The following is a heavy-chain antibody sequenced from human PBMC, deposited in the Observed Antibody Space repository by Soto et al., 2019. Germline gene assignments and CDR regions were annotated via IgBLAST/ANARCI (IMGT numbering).Heavy chain of an antibody. CDR2: IYHSGGT. CDR3: ARDSRSGYDLEF. CDR1: GDSISNGGYP. J-gene: IGHJ4*02. Sequence: QLQLQESGSGLVKPSQTLSLTCAVSGDSISNGGYPWNWIRQPPGKGLEWIGYIYHSGGTDYNPSLKSRVTITVDSSNNQFSLTLSSVTAADTAVYYCARDSRSGYDLEFWGQGTLVTVSS. V-gene: IGHV4-30-2*01. D-gene: IGHD3-22*01.